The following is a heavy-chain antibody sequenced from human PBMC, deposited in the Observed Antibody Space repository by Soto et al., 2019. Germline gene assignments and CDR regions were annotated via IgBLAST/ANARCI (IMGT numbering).Heavy chain of an antibody. CDR1: GFTFSSYW. CDR3: ARDPLGGYEVSFDY. D-gene: IGHD5-12*01. V-gene: IGHV3-7*01. CDR2: IKQDGSEK. J-gene: IGHJ4*02. Sequence: GGSLRLSCAASGFTFSSYWMSWVRQAPGKGLEWVANIKQDGSEKYYVDSVKGRFTISRDNAKNSLYLQMNSLRAEDTAVYYCARDPLGGYEVSFDYWGQGTLVTVSS.